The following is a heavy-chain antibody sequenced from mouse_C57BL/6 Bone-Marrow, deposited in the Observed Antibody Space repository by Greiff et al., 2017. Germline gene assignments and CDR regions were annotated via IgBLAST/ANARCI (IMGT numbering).Heavy chain of an antibody. V-gene: IGHV1-82*01. Sequence: VQLQQSGPELVKPGASVKISCKASGYAFSSSWMNWVKQRPGKGLEWIGRIYPGDGDTNYNGKFTGKATLTADKSSSTAYMQLSSLTSEDSAVYFCACLLWLRRAWFAYWGQGTLVTVSA. J-gene: IGHJ3*01. D-gene: IGHD2-2*01. CDR3: ACLLWLRRAWFAY. CDR2: IYPGDGDT. CDR1: GYAFSSSW.